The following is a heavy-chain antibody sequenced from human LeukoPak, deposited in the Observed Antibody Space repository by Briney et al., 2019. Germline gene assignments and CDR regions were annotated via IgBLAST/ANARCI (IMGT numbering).Heavy chain of an antibody. CDR2: ISSSSSYT. D-gene: IGHD5-12*01. CDR3: ARDSGYSGYSDY. Sequence: GGSLRLSCAASGFTFSDYYMSWIRQAPGKGLEWVSYISSSSSYTDYADSVKGRFTISRDNAKNSLNLQMNSLRAEDTAVYYCARDSGYSGYSDYWGQGTLVTVSP. J-gene: IGHJ4*02. CDR1: GFTFSDYY. V-gene: IGHV3-11*05.